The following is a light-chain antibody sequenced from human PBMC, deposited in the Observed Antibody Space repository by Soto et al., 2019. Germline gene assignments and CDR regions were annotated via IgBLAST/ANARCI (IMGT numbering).Light chain of an antibody. Sequence: QSVLTQPPSASGTPGQRVTISRSGSSSNIGSNYVYWYQQLPGTAPKLLIYRNNQRPSGVPDRFSGSKSGTSASLAISGLRSEDEADYYCAAWDDSLSVNWVFGGGTKLTVL. V-gene: IGLV1-47*01. CDR3: AAWDDSLSVNWV. CDR1: SSNIGSNY. J-gene: IGLJ3*02. CDR2: RNN.